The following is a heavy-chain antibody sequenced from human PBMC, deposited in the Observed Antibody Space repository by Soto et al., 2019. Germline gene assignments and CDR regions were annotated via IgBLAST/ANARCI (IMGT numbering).Heavy chain of an antibody. CDR2: IYSTGST. D-gene: IGHD6-13*01. CDR3: AGGAAADYFDY. J-gene: IGHJ4*02. V-gene: IGHV4-4*07. Sequence: LSLTCTVSSGSFRTYYWSWIRQPAGKGLEWIGRIYSTGSTLYNPSLESRITMSVDTSKNQFSLRLSSVTAADTAVYYCAGGAAADYFDYWGQGTVVTVSS. CDR1: SGSFRTYY.